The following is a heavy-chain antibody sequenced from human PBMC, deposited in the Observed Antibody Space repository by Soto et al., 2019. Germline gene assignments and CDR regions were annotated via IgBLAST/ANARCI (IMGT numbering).Heavy chain of an antibody. CDR3: ARPVSSSWVYFDY. V-gene: IGHV4-59*02. CDR2: IYYGGST. D-gene: IGHD6-13*01. J-gene: IGHJ4*02. Sequence: VQLVESGGGLIQPGGSLRLSCAASGFTVSSNYMSWVRQAPGKGLEWIAYIYYGGSTNYNPYLKSRVTMSLDTSKNQFSLKLSSVTAADTAVYYCARPVSSSWVYFDYWGQGTLVTVSS. CDR1: GFTVSSNY.